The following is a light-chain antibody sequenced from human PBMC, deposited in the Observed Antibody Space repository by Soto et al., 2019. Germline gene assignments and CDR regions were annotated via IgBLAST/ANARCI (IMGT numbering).Light chain of an antibody. CDR1: QSVSSSY. Sequence: ESVLTQSPGTLSLSPGEKATLSCRASQSVSSSYLAWYQQKPGQAPRLLIHGASSRATGIPDRFSGSGSGTDFTLTVSRLEPEDFAVYYCQQFGSSSWTFGQGTKV. V-gene: IGKV3-20*01. J-gene: IGKJ1*01. CDR3: QQFGSSSWT. CDR2: GAS.